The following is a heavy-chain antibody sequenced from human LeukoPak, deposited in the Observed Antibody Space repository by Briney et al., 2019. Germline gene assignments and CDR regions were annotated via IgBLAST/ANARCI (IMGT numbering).Heavy chain of an antibody. D-gene: IGHD3-10*01. CDR3: AKAEGSGNQAFDY. V-gene: IGHV3-23*01. J-gene: IGHJ4*02. CDR2: TSGSGGTT. Sequence: GGSLRLSCAASGFTFSSYAMSWVRQAPGKGLEWVSGTSGSGGTTYYEDSVKGRFTISSDNSKNTLYLQMNSLRAEDTAVYYCAKAEGSGNQAFDYWGQGNLVTVSS. CDR1: GFTFSSYA.